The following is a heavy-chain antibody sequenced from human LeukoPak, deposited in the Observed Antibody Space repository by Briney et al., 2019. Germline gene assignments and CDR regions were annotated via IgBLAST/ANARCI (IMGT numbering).Heavy chain of an antibody. CDR2: VSGSGGNT. Sequence: PTGGSLRLSCAASGFTFSSSAMSWVRQTPGKGLEWVLGVSGSGGNTYYADSVKGRFTISRGNSKNTLYLQMSSLTAEDTAVYYCAKDNVKVTTIRRVPHYMDVWGKGATVTISS. CDR3: AKDNVKVTTIRRVPHYMDV. D-gene: IGHD5-12*01. V-gene: IGHV3-23*01. CDR1: GFTFSSSA. J-gene: IGHJ6*03.